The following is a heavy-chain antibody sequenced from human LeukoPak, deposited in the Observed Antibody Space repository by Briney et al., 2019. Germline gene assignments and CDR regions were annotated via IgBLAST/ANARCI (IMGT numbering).Heavy chain of an antibody. D-gene: IGHD3-10*01. J-gene: IGHJ4*02. V-gene: IGHV3-30*04. CDR3: ANYYGSGSYRDY. CDR1: GFTFSSYV. CDR2: ISYDGSNE. Sequence: GGSLRLSCAASGFTFSSYVMHWVRQAPGKGLEWVAIISYDGSNEYYADSVKGRFTISRDNSKNTLYLQMNSLRAEDTAVYYCANYYGSGSYRDYWGQGTLVTVSS.